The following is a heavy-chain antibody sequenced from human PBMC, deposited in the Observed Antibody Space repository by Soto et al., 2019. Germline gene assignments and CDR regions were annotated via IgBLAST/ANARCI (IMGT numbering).Heavy chain of an antibody. CDR2: ISASGRST. CDR3: TKPFEYQMHSFWFFDV. CDR1: GFSFNSYV. Sequence: EVQLLESGGGLVQPGRSLRLSCAASGFSFNSYVMTLVRQAPGKGLEWVSGISASGRSTYYADSVRGRFTTSRDNSKNTVYLALNNLRVDDTAVYYCTKPFEYQMHSFWFFDVWGRGSLVTVSP. J-gene: IGHJ2*01. V-gene: IGHV3-23*01. D-gene: IGHD2-2*01.